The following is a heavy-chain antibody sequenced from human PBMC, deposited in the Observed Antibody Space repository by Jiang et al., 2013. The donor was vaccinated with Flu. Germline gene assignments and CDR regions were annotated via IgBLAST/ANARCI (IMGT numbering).Heavy chain of an antibody. Sequence: PGLVKPSETLFLSCTVSGGSISSDYWSWVRQPPGRGLEWIGYVRYGGSTKYNPSLQSRVTISGDASKNQFSLRLNAVTAADTAVYYCARDRGSGWPFDPWGQGTAVTVSS. D-gene: IGHD6-19*01. CDR3: ARDRGSGWPFDP. J-gene: IGHJ5*02. V-gene: IGHV4-59*01. CDR2: VRYGGST. CDR1: GGSISSDY.